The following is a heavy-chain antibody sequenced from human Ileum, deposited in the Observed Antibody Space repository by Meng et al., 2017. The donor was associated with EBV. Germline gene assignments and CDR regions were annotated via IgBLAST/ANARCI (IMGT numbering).Heavy chain of an antibody. CDR2: IYHSGST. J-gene: IGHJ4*02. Sequence: VQLQGSGPGLVKAPGTLSLPCAVSGDSISSNNWWSWVRQPPGKGLEWIGEIYHSGSTNYNPSFKSRVTMSVDKSKNQISLNPSSVTAADTAVYYCASGRDYAWHSWGRGTLVTVSS. CDR1: GDSISSNNW. V-gene: IGHV4-4*03. CDR3: ASGRDYAWHS. D-gene: IGHD4-17*01.